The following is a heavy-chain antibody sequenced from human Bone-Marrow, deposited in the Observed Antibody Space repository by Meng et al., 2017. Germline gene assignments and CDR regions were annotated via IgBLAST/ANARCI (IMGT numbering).Heavy chain of an antibody. CDR3: ARDDSSGYFGY. CDR2: ISSSSSYI. V-gene: IGHV3-21*01. D-gene: IGHD3-22*01. CDR1: GSTFSSNS. Sequence: GESLKISCAASGSTFSSNSMNWVRQAPGKGLEWVSSISSSSSYIYYADSVKGRFTISRDNAKNSLYLQMNSLRAEDTAVYYCARDDSSGYFGYWGQGTLVTVSS. J-gene: IGHJ4*02.